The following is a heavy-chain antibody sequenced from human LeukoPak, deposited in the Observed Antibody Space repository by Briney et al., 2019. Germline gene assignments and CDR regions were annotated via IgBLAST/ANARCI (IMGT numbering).Heavy chain of an antibody. CDR3: ARRYLPDEGWFDP. J-gene: IGHJ5*02. Sequence: WVRQPPGKGLEWIGSIYYSGSTYYNPSLKSRVTISVDTSKNQFSLKLSSVTAADTAVYYCARRYLPDEGWFDPWGQGTLVTVSS. CDR2: IYYSGST. V-gene: IGHV4-39*07. D-gene: IGHD3-16*02.